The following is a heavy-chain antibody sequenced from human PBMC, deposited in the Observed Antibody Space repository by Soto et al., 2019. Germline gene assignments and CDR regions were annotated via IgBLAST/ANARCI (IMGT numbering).Heavy chain of an antibody. CDR1: GYTFTSYY. D-gene: IGHD2-8*01. CDR3: AKGQMVYDFFNY. V-gene: IGHV1-46*01. J-gene: IGHJ4*02. Sequence: ASVKVSCKASGYTFTSYYMHWVRQALGQGLEWMGIINPSGGSTSYAQKFQGRVTMTRDTSTSTVYMELSSLRSEDTAVYYCAKGQMVYDFFNYWGQGTLVTVSS. CDR2: INPSGGST.